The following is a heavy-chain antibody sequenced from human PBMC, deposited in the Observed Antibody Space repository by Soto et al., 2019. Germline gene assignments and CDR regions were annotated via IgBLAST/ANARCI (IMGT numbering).Heavy chain of an antibody. CDR3: GTVFEH. CDR2: VDSDGRGT. CDR1: GITFTNYW. Sequence: EVQLVESGGGSVQPGGSLRLSCVASGITFTNYWMHWVRQVPGKGLVWVARVDSDGRGTSYADFVKGRFTISRDNSNNTLLLLLIGLRVEDTAMYYCGTVFEHWGQACPVT. J-gene: IGHJ4*03. V-gene: IGHV3-74*01.